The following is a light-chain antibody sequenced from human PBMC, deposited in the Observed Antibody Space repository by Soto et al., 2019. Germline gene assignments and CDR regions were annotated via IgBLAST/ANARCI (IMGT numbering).Light chain of an antibody. Sequence: DIQMTQSPSSLSASVGDRVTITCRASQGIRHDLGWXXHKXGXXXXXXXXVXXXLQSGITSRFSGSGSGTLFTLTISNLQPDDFATYYCQPTDNSPVTFGQG. V-gene: IGKV1-17*02. J-gene: IGKJ1*01. CDR2: VXX. CDR3: QPTDNSPVT. CDR1: QGIRHD.